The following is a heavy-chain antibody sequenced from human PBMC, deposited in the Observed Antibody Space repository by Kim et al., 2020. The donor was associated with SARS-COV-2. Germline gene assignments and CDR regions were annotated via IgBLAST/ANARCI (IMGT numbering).Heavy chain of an antibody. V-gene: IGHV4-59*01. D-gene: IGHD3-10*01. CDR3: AASGRGYYYYYGMDV. J-gene: IGHJ6*02. Sequence: PSLKSRVTLSVDTSKNQFSLKLRSVTAADTAVYYWAASGRGYYYYYGMDVWGQGTTVTVSS.